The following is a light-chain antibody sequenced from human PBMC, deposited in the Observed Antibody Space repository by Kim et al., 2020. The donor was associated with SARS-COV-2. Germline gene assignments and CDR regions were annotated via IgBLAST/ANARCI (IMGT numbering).Light chain of an antibody. CDR2: EDN. J-gene: IGLJ3*02. Sequence: TVTISCTRSSGSIVSNFVQWYQQRPGSSPTTVIYEDNQRPSGVPDRFSGSIDRSSNSASLTISGLKTEDEADYYCQSFDGTNYWVFGGGTKLTVL. V-gene: IGLV6-57*01. CDR1: SGSIVSNF. CDR3: QSFDGTNYWV.